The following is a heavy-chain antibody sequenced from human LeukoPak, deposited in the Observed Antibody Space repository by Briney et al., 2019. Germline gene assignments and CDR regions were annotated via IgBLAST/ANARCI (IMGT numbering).Heavy chain of an antibody. V-gene: IGHV4-59*01. CDR1: GGSISSYY. CDR2: IHCSGST. CDR3: ARGSRGGYNWFDP. J-gene: IGHJ5*02. D-gene: IGHD3-16*01. Sequence: SETLSLTCTVSGGSISSYYWSWIRQSPGKGLEWIGYIHCSGSTNYNPSLKSRVTISVDTSKNQFSLRLNSVTAADTALYYCARGSRGGYNWFDPWGQGTLVIVSS.